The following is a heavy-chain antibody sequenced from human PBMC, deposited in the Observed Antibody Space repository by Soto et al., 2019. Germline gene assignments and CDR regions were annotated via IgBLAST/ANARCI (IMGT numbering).Heavy chain of an antibody. J-gene: IGHJ5*02. V-gene: IGHV4-38-2*01. CDR3: ARGSFYGWFNRFDP. D-gene: IGHD6-19*01. CDR2: IYHSGST. Sequence: SETLSLTCVVSGYSISDGYYWAWIRQPPGKGLEWIGSIYHSGSTDYNPSLKSRVSISVDTSKNKFSLKLNSVSAADTAVYYCARGSFYGWFNRFDPLGQGTLVTVSS. CDR1: GYSISDGYY.